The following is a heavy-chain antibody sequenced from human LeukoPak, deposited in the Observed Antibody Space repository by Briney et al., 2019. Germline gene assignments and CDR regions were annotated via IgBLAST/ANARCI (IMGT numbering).Heavy chain of an antibody. J-gene: IGHJ4*02. CDR3: ARGNTGTGDY. CDR2: FSETNSGI. CDR1: GFTFSSFA. D-gene: IGHD1/OR15-1a*01. V-gene: IGHV3-23*01. Sequence: GGSLRLSCAASGFTFSSFAMSWVRQAPGKGLEWVSGFSETNSGIYYADSVKGRFTISRDNSRNTLYLQMNSLGVDDTAVYYCARGNTGTGDYWGQGTLVTVSS.